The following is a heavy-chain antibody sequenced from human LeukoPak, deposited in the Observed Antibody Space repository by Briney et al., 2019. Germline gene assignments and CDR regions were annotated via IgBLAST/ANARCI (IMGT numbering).Heavy chain of an antibody. D-gene: IGHD3-10*01. Sequence: ASVKVSCKASGYTFTSYGFSWVRQAPGQGLEWMGWISTYYGNTNYAQKLQDRVTMTTDTSTSTAYMELTSLSSDDTAVYYCARVYSTNYYGSGDRPFLFDYWGQGTVVTVSS. J-gene: IGHJ4*02. V-gene: IGHV1-18*01. CDR2: ISTYYGNT. CDR1: GYTFTSYG. CDR3: ARVYSTNYYGSGDRPFLFDY.